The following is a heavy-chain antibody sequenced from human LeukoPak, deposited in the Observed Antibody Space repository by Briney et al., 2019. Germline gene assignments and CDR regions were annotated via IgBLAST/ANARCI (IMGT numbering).Heavy chain of an antibody. V-gene: IGHV1-18*01. CDR3: ARDPEGVIGYCSGGSCYDGWFDP. Sequence: GASVKVSCKASGYTFTSYGISWVRQAPGQGLEWMGWISAYNGNTNYAQKLQGRVTMTTDTSTSTAYMELSSLRSEDTAVYYCARDPEGVIGYCSGGSCYDGWFDPWGQGTLVTVSS. CDR1: GYTFTSYG. CDR2: ISAYNGNT. D-gene: IGHD2-15*01. J-gene: IGHJ5*02.